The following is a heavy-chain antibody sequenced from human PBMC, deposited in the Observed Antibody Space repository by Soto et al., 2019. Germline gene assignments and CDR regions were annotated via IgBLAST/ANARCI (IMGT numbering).Heavy chain of an antibody. CDR3: ARGGGCSGGSCYDAFDI. V-gene: IGHV1-69*01. CDR1: GGTFSSYA. CDR2: IIPIFGTA. D-gene: IGHD2-15*01. Sequence: QVQLVQSGAEVKKPGSSVKVSCKASGGTFSSYAISWVRQAPGQGLEWMGGIIPIFGTANYAQKFQRRVTITADESTSTAYMELSSLRSEDTAVYYCARGGGCSGGSCYDAFDIWGQGTMVTVSS. J-gene: IGHJ3*02.